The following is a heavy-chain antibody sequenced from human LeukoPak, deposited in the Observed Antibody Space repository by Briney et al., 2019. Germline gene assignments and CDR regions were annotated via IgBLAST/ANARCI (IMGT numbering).Heavy chain of an antibody. J-gene: IGHJ5*02. CDR3: ARSYYDTRGRFDP. CDR2: IHHSGTT. D-gene: IGHD3-22*01. CDR1: GYSISNGYY. Sequence: SETLSLTCTVSGYSISNGYYWGWVRQPPGKGLGWIGTIHHSGTTYYSPSLRSRVTTSVDTSKNQFSLSLSSVTAADTAVYYCARSYYDTRGRFDPWGQGTLVTVSS. V-gene: IGHV4-38-2*02.